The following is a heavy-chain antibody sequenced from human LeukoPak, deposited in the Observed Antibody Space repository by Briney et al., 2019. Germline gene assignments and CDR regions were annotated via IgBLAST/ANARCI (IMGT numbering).Heavy chain of an antibody. CDR2: VYYTGAT. D-gene: IGHD5-18*01. V-gene: IGHV4-59*01. Sequence: SETLSLTCTVSGGSIGDYYWSWVRQTPGKGLEWIGFVYYTGATNYNPSLKSRVTISLDTSKNQFSLNLNSVYAADTAVYFCARCGTSYGPGYQFAPWSQEPWSPSPQ. J-gene: IGHJ5*02. CDR3: ARCGTSYGPGYQFAP. CDR1: GGSIGDYY.